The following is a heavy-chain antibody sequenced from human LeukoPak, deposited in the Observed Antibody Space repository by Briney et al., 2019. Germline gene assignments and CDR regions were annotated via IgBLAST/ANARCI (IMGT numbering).Heavy chain of an antibody. CDR1: GFTFSSYW. J-gene: IGHJ4*02. CDR2: IKQDGSEK. D-gene: IGHD6-6*01. Sequence: PGGSLRLSCAASGFTFSSYWMSWVRQAPGKGLEWVANIKQDGSEKYYVDSVKGRFTISRDNAKNSLYLQMNSLRAEDTAVYYCARGAYSSSEGFFDYWGQGTLVTVSS. V-gene: IGHV3-7*01. CDR3: ARGAYSSSEGFFDY.